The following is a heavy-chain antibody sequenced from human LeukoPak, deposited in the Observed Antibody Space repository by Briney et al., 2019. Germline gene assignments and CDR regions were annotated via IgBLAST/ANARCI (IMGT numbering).Heavy chain of an antibody. CDR2: ISGSGGNT. V-gene: IGHV3-23*01. CDR3: AKRYSGSYYDYFDC. J-gene: IGHJ4*02. D-gene: IGHD1-26*01. Sequence: GGSLRLSCAASGFTFSSFAMTWVRQAPGKGLEWVSAISGSGGNTYYADSVRGRFTISRDNSQNTLYLQINSLRAEDTAVYYCAKRYSGSYYDYFDCWGQGTLVTVSS. CDR1: GFTFSSFA.